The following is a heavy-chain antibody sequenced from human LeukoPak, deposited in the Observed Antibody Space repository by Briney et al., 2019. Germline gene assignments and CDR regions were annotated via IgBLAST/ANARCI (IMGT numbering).Heavy chain of an antibody. CDR3: AKDPGRGGWWTYGY. Sequence: GGSLRLSCAASGFTFSSYAMSWVRQAPGKGLEWVSAISGSGGSTYYADSVKGRFTISRDNSKNTLYLQMNSLRAEDTAVYYCAKDPGRGGWWTYGYWGQGALVTVSS. D-gene: IGHD5-24*01. CDR1: GFTFSSYA. CDR2: ISGSGGST. V-gene: IGHV3-23*01. J-gene: IGHJ4*02.